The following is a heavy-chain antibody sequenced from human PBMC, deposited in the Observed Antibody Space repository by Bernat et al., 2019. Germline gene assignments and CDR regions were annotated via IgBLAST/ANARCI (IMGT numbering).Heavy chain of an antibody. D-gene: IGHD3-3*01. CDR1: GGSFSGYY. Sequence: QVQLQQWGAGLLKPSETLSLTCAVYGGSFSGYYWSWIRQPPGKGLEWSGEINHSGSTNYNPSLKSRVTISVDTSKNPFSPKLSSGTAADTAVYYCARARYYDFWSGYLDNWFDPWGQGTLVTVSS. J-gene: IGHJ5*02. CDR3: ARARYYDFWSGYLDNWFDP. CDR2: INHSGST. V-gene: IGHV4-34*01.